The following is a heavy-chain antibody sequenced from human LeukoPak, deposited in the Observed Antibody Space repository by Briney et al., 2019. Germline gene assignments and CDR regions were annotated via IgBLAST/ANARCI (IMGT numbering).Heavy chain of an antibody. CDR1: GDSINSYY. D-gene: IGHD2-21*02. Sequence: PSETLSLTCTVSGDSINSYYWSWIRQPPGKGLEWIGEINHSGSTNYNPSLKSRVTISVDTSKNQFSLKLSSVTAADTAVYHCARGRGVVVTAIRRRNYFDYWGQGTLVTVSS. CDR3: ARGRGVVVTAIRRRNYFDY. CDR2: INHSGST. J-gene: IGHJ4*02. V-gene: IGHV4-34*01.